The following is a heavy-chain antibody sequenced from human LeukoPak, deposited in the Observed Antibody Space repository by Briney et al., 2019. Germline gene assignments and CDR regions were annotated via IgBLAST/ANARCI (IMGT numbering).Heavy chain of an antibody. CDR3: ARGVYSYGYYYYYYYMDV. CDR2: INPSGGST. V-gene: IGHV1-46*01. D-gene: IGHD5-18*01. J-gene: IGHJ6*03. CDR1: GYTFTSYY. Sequence: ASVKVSCKASGYTFTSYYMHWVRQAPGQGLEWMGIINPSGGSTSYAQKFQGRVTMTRDMSTSTVYMELSSLRSEDTAVYYCARGVYSYGYYYYYYYMDVWGKGTTVTISS.